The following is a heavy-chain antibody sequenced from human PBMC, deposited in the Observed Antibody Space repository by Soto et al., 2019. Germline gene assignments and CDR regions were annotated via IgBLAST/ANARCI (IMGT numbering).Heavy chain of an antibody. D-gene: IGHD2-15*01. CDR3: ARAQIVVVAATPDGMDV. J-gene: IGHJ6*02. V-gene: IGHV1-2*04. CDR1: GYTFTGYY. CDR2: INPNSGGT. Sequence: GASVNVSCKASGYTFTGYYMHWVRQAPGQGLEWMGWINPNSGGTNYAQKFQGWVTMTRDTSISTAYMELSRLRSDDTAVYYCARAQIVVVAATPDGMDVWGQGTTVTVSS.